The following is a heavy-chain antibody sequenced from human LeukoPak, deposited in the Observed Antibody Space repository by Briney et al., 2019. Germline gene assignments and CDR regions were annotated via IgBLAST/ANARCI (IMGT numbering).Heavy chain of an antibody. Sequence: ASVKVSCKASGGTFSSYAISWVRQAPGQGLEWMGGIIPIFGTANYAQKFQGRVTITTDESTSTAYMELSSLRSEDTAVYYCASAITIFGVAEREGYFDYWGQGTPVTVSS. CDR2: IIPIFGTA. CDR3: ASAITIFGVAEREGYFDY. CDR1: GGTFSSYA. J-gene: IGHJ4*02. V-gene: IGHV1-69*05. D-gene: IGHD3-3*01.